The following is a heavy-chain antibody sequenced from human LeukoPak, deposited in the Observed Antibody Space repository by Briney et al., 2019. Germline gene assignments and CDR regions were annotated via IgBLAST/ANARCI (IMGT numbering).Heavy chain of an antibody. CDR3: ARRHALDSLVFYFDY. Sequence: SETLSLTCTVSGGSISSRSYYWGWIRQPPGKGLAWIGSIYYSGSTYYNPSLKSRVTISVDTFKNQFSLKLSSVTAADTAVYYCARRHALDSLVFYFDYWGQGTLVTVSS. D-gene: IGHD3-16*01. CDR2: IYYSGST. J-gene: IGHJ4*02. V-gene: IGHV4-39*01. CDR1: GGSISSRSYY.